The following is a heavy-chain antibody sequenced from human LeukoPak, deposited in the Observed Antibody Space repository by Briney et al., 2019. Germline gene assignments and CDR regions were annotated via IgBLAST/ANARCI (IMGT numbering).Heavy chain of an antibody. J-gene: IGHJ4*02. CDR1: GGSISSSSYY. Sequence: SETLSLTCTVSGGSISSSSYYWGWIRQPPGKGLEWIGSIYYSGSTNYNPSLKSRVTISVDTSKNQFSLKLSSVTAADTAVYYCARTYYYDSSGYYDYFDYWGQGTLVTVSS. CDR2: IYYSGST. CDR3: ARTYYYDSSGYYDYFDY. D-gene: IGHD3-22*01. V-gene: IGHV4-39*07.